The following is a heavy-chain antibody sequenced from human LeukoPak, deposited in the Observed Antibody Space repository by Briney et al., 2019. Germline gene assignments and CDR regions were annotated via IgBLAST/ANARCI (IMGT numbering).Heavy chain of an antibody. CDR1: GFTFSIYA. J-gene: IGHJ4*02. Sequence: GGSLRLSCAASGFTFSIYAMSWVRQAPGKGLEWVSAISGSGGSTYYADSVKGRFTISRDNSKNTLYLQMNSLRAEDTAVYYCAKDNCSSTSCPIDYWGQGTLFTVSS. D-gene: IGHD2-2*01. CDR3: AKDNCSSTSCPIDY. V-gene: IGHV3-23*01. CDR2: ISGSGGST.